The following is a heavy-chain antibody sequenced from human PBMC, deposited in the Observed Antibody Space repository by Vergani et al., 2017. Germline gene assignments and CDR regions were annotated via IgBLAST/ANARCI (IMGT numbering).Heavy chain of an antibody. D-gene: IGHD4-17*01. J-gene: IGHJ4*02. CDR3: AKDVLGDSRDLDS. V-gene: IGHV3-23*01. CDR1: GFPFSSYA. Sequence: HLLESGGGLVQPGGSLRLSRAASGFPFSSYALTWVRQAPGKGLEWVSTISRSGFNTYYADSVKGRFTVSRDNSKNTLFLQMNSLRAGDTAVYYCAKDVLGDSRDLDSWGPGTLVTVSS. CDR2: ISRSGFNT.